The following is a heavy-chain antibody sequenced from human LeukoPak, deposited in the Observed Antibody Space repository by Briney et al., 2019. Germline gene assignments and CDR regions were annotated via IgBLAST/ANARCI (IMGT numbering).Heavy chain of an antibody. CDR2: IKQDGSEK. Sequence: GGSLRLSCAASGFALSTYWMSWVRQAPGKGLEWVANIKQDGSEKYYVDSVKGRFTISRDNAKNSLYLQMNSLRADDTAVYYCAAKLGASYWGQGTLVTVSS. J-gene: IGHJ4*02. V-gene: IGHV3-7*01. D-gene: IGHD7-27*01. CDR1: GFALSTYW. CDR3: AAKLGASY.